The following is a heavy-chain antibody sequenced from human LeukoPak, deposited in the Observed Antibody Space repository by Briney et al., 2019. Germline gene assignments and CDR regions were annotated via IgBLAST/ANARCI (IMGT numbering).Heavy chain of an antibody. CDR3: ARDRSTVVVTATDAFDI. Sequence: GASVKVSCKASGYTFTGYYMHWVRQAPGQGLEWMGWINPNSGGTNYAQKFQGRVTMTRDTSISTAYMELSRLRSDDTAVYYCARDRSTVVVTATDAFDIWGQGTMVTVSS. V-gene: IGHV1-2*02. J-gene: IGHJ3*02. CDR2: INPNSGGT. CDR1: GYTFTGYY. D-gene: IGHD2-21*02.